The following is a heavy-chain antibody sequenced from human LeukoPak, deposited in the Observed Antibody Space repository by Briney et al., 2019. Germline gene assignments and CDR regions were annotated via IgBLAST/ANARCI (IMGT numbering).Heavy chain of an antibody. CDR1: GGSISSYY. CDR2: IYYSGST. Sequence: PSETLSLTCTVSGGSISSYYWNWIRQPPGKGLEWIGYIYYSGSTNYNPSLKSQITISVDTSKNQFSLQLSSVTAADTAVYYCARAWGRMGNYYFDYWGQGTLVTVSS. J-gene: IGHJ4*02. D-gene: IGHD1-7*01. V-gene: IGHV4-59*01. CDR3: ARAWGRMGNYYFDY.